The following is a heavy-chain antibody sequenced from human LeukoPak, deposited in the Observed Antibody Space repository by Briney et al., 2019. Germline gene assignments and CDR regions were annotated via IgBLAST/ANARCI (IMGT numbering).Heavy chain of an antibody. J-gene: IGHJ4*02. CDR2: FSYSGST. Sequence: SETLSLTCTVSGGSISSYYWSWIRQPPGKGLEWIGYFSYSGSTHYNPSLESRVTVSIDTSKNHFSLKLTSVTAADTAVYYCAREVGGTGYYFDYWGQGSLVTVSS. V-gene: IGHV4-59*01. CDR3: AREVGGTGYYFDY. CDR1: GGSISSYY. D-gene: IGHD1-26*01.